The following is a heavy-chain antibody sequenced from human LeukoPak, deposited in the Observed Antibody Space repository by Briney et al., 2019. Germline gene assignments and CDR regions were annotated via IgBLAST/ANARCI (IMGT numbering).Heavy chain of an antibody. Sequence: PGGSLRLSCAASGFTFSSYAMTWVRQAPGKGLEWVSAISGSGGSTYYADSVKGRFTISRDNSKNTLYLQMNSLRAEDTAVYYCAHPTEYSSSWYGNWFDPWGQGTLVTVSP. J-gene: IGHJ5*02. V-gene: IGHV3-23*01. CDR2: ISGSGGST. CDR1: GFTFSSYA. D-gene: IGHD6-13*01. CDR3: AHPTEYSSSWYGNWFDP.